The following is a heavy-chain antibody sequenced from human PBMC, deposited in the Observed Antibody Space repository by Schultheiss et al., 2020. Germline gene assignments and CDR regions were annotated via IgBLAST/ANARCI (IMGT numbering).Heavy chain of an antibody. V-gene: IGHV3-13*05. J-gene: IGHJ4*02. CDR2: IGTAGDP. Sequence: GGSLRLSCAVSGFTFSSYDMHWVRQATGKGLEWVSAIGTAGDPYYPGSVKGRFTISRENAKNTLYLQMYSLRAEDTAVYYCARLLYYYDSSGYYQDFDYWGQGTLVNVYS. CDR3: ARLLYYYDSSGYYQDFDY. D-gene: IGHD3-22*01. CDR1: GFTFSSYD.